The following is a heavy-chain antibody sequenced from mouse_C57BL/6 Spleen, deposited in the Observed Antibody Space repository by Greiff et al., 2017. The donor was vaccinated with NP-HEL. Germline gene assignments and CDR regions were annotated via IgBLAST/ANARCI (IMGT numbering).Heavy chain of an antibody. V-gene: IGHV1-4*01. CDR1: GYTFTSYT. J-gene: IGHJ1*03. D-gene: IGHD4-1*01. CDR2: INPSSGYT. CDR3: AAAHWDVRYFDV. Sequence: VQLQQSGAELARPGASVKMSCKASGYTFTSYTMHWVKQRPGQGLEWIGYINPSSGYTKYNQKFKDKATLTADTSSSTAYMQLSSLTSEDSAVYYCAAAHWDVRYFDVWGTGTTVTVSS.